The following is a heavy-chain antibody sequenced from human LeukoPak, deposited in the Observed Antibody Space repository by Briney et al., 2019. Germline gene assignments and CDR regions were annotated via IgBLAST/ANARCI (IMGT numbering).Heavy chain of an antibody. CDR2: IYSGGST. Sequence: GGSLRLSCAASGLTVSKNYMSWVRQAPGRGLESVSVIYSGGSTYYADSVRGRFTISRDNSKNTLYLQMNSLRVEDTAVYYCARVGGHWGQGTLVTVSS. CDR3: ARVGGH. D-gene: IGHD3-10*01. CDR1: GLTVSKNY. V-gene: IGHV3-53*01. J-gene: IGHJ4*02.